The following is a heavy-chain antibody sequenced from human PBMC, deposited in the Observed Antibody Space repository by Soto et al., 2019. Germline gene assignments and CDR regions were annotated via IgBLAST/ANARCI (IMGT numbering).Heavy chain of an antibody. CDR1: GFTFSNAW. J-gene: IGHJ4*02. CDR2: IKSKTDGGTT. D-gene: IGHD3-3*01. V-gene: IGHV3-15*01. Sequence: PGGSLRLSCAASGFTFSNAWMSWVRQAPGKGLGWVGRIKSKTDGGTTDYAAPVKGRFTISRDDSKNTLYLQMNSLKTEDTAVYYCTTQITIFGVVIIAPGYWGQGTLVTVSS. CDR3: TTQITIFGVVIIAPGY.